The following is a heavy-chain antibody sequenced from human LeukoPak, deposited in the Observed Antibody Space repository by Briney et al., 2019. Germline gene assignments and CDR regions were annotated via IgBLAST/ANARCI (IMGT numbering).Heavy chain of an antibody. V-gene: IGHV3-30*18. J-gene: IGHJ6*03. CDR2: ISYDGSNK. CDR1: GFTFSSYG. CDR3: AKDFYRAAAAGYMDV. Sequence: YPGGSLRLSCAASGFTFSSYGMHWVRQAPGKGLEWVAVISYDGSNKYYADSVKGRFTTSRDNSKNTLYLQMNSLRAEDTAVYYCAKDFYRAAAAGYMDVWGKGTTVTVSS. D-gene: IGHD6-13*01.